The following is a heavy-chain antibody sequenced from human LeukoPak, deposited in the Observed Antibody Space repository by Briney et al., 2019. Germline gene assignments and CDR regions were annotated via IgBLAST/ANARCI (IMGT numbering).Heavy chain of an antibody. CDR2: ITNAAST. V-gene: IGHV3-23*01. CDR1: RFTFSNYA. Sequence: SGGSLRLSCAASRFTFSNYAMSWVRQAPGKGLEWVSTITNAASTYYTDSVKGRFTISRDNLKNTLYLQMNNLRAEDTAVYHCTRAFSSSWYDYWGPGTLVTVSS. D-gene: IGHD6-13*01. CDR3: TRAFSSSWYDY. J-gene: IGHJ4*02.